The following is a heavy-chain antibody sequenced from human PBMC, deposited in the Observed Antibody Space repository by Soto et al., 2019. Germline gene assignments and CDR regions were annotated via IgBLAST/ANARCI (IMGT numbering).Heavy chain of an antibody. J-gene: IGHJ6*02. V-gene: IGHV4-31*03. CDR3: ARDADYGGSRGGMDV. D-gene: IGHD4-17*01. Sequence: QVRLEESGPGLVKPSETLSLICSVSGGSVNNANYFWNWIRHHPENGLEWIGYIYYSGSSRYNPSFKSRVTLSIDTSKNQFSLSLNSVPVADTAVYFCARDADYGGSRGGMDVWGRGTTVTVSS. CDR1: GGSVNNANYF. CDR2: IYYSGSS.